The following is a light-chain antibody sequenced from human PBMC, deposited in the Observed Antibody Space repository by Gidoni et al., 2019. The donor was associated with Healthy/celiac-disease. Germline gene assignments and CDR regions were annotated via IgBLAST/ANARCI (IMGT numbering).Light chain of an antibody. CDR2: LGS. CDR3: MQALQTPPYT. CDR1: QSLLHSNGYNY. J-gene: IGKJ2*01. Sequence: DIVMTQSPLSLPVTPGEPASISCRSSQSLLHSNGYNYLDWYLQKPGQSPQLLIYLGSNRASGVPDRFSGSGSGTDFTLKISRVEAEDVGVYYCMQALQTPPYTFXQXTYLEIK. V-gene: IGKV2-28*01.